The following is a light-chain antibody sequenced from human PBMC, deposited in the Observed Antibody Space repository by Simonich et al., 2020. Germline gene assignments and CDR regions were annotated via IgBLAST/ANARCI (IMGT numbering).Light chain of an antibody. CDR3: QQYYSTPWT. J-gene: IGKJ1*01. CDR1: QSVLYSSHNKNY. V-gene: IGKV4-1*01. CDR2: WAS. Sequence: DIVMTQSPDSLAVSLGGRATINCKSSQSVLYSSHNKNYLAWYQQKPGQPPKLLIYWASTRESGFPDRFSGSGSGTDFTLTISSLQAEDVAVYYCQQYYSTPWTFGQGTKVEIK.